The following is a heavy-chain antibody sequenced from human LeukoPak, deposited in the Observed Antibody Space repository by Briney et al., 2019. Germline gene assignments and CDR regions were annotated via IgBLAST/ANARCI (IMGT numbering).Heavy chain of an antibody. Sequence: GGSLRLSCVASGCILKTDGMHWVRQAPGKGLEWVAHIRHDGSLIYYSESAKGRFTISRDNSKNKLYLQMSSLRSDDTALYYCTRGDDYGLNLRLPKFNWFDPWGQGSLVTVSS. D-gene: IGHD4-17*01. CDR1: GCILKTDG. V-gene: IGHV3-30*02. CDR3: TRGDDYGLNLRLPKFNWFDP. J-gene: IGHJ5*02. CDR2: IRHDGSLI.